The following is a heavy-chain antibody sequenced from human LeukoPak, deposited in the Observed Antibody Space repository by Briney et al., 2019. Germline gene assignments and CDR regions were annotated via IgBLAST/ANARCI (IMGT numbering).Heavy chain of an antibody. D-gene: IGHD5-12*01. J-gene: IGHJ5*02. Sequence: GASVKVSCKASGYTFTGYYMHWVRQAPGQGLEWMERINPNSGGTNYAQKFQGRVTMTRDTSISTAYMELSRLRSDDTAVYYCAIGGLRLGDWFDPWGQGTLVTVSS. V-gene: IGHV1-2*06. CDR2: INPNSGGT. CDR1: GYTFTGYY. CDR3: AIGGLRLGDWFDP.